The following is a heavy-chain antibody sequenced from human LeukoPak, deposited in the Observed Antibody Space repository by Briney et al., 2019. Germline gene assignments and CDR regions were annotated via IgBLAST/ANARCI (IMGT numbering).Heavy chain of an antibody. CDR1: GGSISSYY. CDR2: IYTSGST. D-gene: IGHD4-11*01. Sequence: SETLSLTCTASGGSISSYYWSWIRQPAGKGLEWIGRIYTSGSTNYNPSLKSRVTMSVDTSKNQFSLKLSSVTAEDTAVYYCARGTYSNYVHNWFDPWGQGTLVTVSS. CDR3: ARGTYSNYVHNWFDP. V-gene: IGHV4-4*07. J-gene: IGHJ5*02.